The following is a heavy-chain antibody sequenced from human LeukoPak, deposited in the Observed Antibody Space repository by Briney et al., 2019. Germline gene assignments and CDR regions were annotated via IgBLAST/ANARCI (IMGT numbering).Heavy chain of an antibody. V-gene: IGHV3-48*02. CDR2: ISGSTYTI. CDR3: AREGYYYDY. Sequence: GGSLRLSCTASGFTFSSYSMNWVRQAPGKGLEWVSYISGSTYTIYYADSVKGRFTLSRDNAKNSLYLQMNSLRDEDTAVYYCAREGYYYDYCGQGTLVTVSS. D-gene: IGHD6-13*01. J-gene: IGHJ4*02. CDR1: GFTFSSYS.